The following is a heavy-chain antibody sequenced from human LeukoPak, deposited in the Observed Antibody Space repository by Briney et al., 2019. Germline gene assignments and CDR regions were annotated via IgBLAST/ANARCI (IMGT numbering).Heavy chain of an antibody. Sequence: ASVTVSCKASGNAFITGQMHWVRQAPGQGLEWMGIINPSGGSTSYAQKFQGRVTMTRDTSTGTVYMELSSLRSEDTALYYCAREYGTGGLDYWGQGTLVTVSS. CDR3: AREYGTGGLDY. V-gene: IGHV1-46*01. D-gene: IGHD2-8*02. J-gene: IGHJ4*02. CDR2: INPSGGST. CDR1: GNAFITGQ.